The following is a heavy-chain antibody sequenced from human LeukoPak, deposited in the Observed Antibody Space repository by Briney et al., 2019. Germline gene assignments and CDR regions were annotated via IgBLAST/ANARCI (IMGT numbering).Heavy chain of an antibody. CDR2: IKEDGSEK. CDR3: GRDMDV. V-gene: IGHV3-7*01. Sequence: GGSLRLSCVASGFTFSNHWMSWVRQAPGKGPGWVANIKEDGSEKQYVDSVKGRFTISRDNAQNSLFLQMNSLSVEDTAVYYCGRDMDVWGQGTTVTVSS. J-gene: IGHJ6*02. CDR1: GFTFSNHW.